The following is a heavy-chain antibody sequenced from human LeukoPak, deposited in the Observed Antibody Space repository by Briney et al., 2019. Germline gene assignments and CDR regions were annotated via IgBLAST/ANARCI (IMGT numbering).Heavy chain of an antibody. CDR3: ARDTSRRYDY. Sequence: GGSLRLSCAASGFTFSSYWMSWVRQAPGKGLEWVVNINQDGSDKYYVDSVKGRFTISRDNAKNSLYLQMNSLRAEDTAVYYCARDTSRRYDYWGQGTLVTVSS. D-gene: IGHD2-2*01. V-gene: IGHV3-7*05. J-gene: IGHJ4*02. CDR2: INQDGSDK. CDR1: GFTFSSYW.